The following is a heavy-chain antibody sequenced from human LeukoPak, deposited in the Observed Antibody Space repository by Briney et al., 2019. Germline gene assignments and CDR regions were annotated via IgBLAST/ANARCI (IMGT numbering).Heavy chain of an antibody. CDR1: GGSISSYY. CDR2: IYHSGST. D-gene: IGHD2-15*01. CDR3: ARGYCSGGSCYSADQYYFDY. Sequence: SETLSLTCTVSGGSISSYYWSWIRQPAGKGLEWIGHIYHSGSTYYNPSLKSRVTISVDRSKNQFSLKLSSVTAADTAVYYCARGYCSGGSCYSADQYYFDYWGQGTLVTVSS. V-gene: IGHV4-4*07. J-gene: IGHJ4*02.